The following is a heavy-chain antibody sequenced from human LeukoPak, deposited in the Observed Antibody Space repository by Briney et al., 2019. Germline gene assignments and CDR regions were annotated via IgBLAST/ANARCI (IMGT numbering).Heavy chain of an antibody. J-gene: IGHJ3*02. Sequence: GESLKISCKGSGYSFTSYWIGWVRQMPGKGLEWMGIIYPGDSDTRYSPSFRGQVTISADKSITTAYLQWSSLKASDTAMYYCARPSPATGYCSSTSCKAAFDIWGQGTMVTVFS. CDR3: ARPSPATGYCSSTSCKAAFDI. D-gene: IGHD2-2*03. CDR2: IYPGDSDT. CDR1: GYSFTSYW. V-gene: IGHV5-51*01.